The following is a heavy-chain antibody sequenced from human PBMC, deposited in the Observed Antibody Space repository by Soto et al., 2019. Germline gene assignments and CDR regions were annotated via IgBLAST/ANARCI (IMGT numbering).Heavy chain of an antibody. J-gene: IGHJ4*02. Sequence: TLSLTCAVSGDSISKSGYYWSWIRQNQGKALEWIGYIYYSGSTFYNPSLKSRVSISLDTSKNQLYLKLTSVTVADTAVYYCARSRGVNHTRRQYYFPSWGQG. CDR2: IYYSGST. D-gene: IGHD2-15*01. CDR3: ARSRGVNHTRRQYYFPS. CDR1: GDSISKSGYY. V-gene: IGHV4-31*11.